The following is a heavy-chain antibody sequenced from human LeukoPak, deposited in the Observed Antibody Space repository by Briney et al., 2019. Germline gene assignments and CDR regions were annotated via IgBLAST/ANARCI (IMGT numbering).Heavy chain of an antibody. V-gene: IGHV1-18*01. CDR3: ARDRLNYGDYPDY. D-gene: IGHD4-17*01. CDR1: GYTFTSYG. CDR2: ISAYNGNT. J-gene: IGHJ4*02. Sequence: ASVKVSCKASGYTFTSYGISWVRQAPGQGLEWMGWISAYNGNTNYAQKLQGRVTMTTDTSTSTAYVELRSLRSDDTAVYYCARDRLNYGDYPDYWGQGTLVTVSS.